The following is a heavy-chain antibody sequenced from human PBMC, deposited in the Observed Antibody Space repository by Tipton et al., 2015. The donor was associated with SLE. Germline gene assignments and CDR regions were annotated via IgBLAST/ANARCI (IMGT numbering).Heavy chain of an antibody. CDR1: GGSISSGGYY. D-gene: IGHD1-1*01. J-gene: IGHJ6*03. Sequence: TLSLTCTVSGGSISSGGYYWSWIRQHPGKGLEWIGYIYYSGSTYYNPSLKSRVTISVDTSKNQFSLKLSSVTAADTAVYYCARVTTGRGYYYYYYYMDVWGKGTTVTVSS. CDR3: ARVTTGRGYYYYYYYMDV. V-gene: IGHV4-31*03. CDR2: IYYSGST.